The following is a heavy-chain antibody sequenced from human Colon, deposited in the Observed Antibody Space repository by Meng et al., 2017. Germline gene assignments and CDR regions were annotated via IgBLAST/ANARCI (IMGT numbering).Heavy chain of an antibody. D-gene: IGHD3-3*01. V-gene: IGHV4-39*07. Sequence: SETLSLTCSVSGDSISSKSYYWAWIRQAPGKGLDWIGSLYYSGITYYNPSLKSRVTITVDTSKNQFSLKLSSVTAADTAVYYCARVAGHRYYDFWSGYPNWFDPWGQGTLVTVSS. CDR2: LYYSGIT. J-gene: IGHJ5*02. CDR3: ARVAGHRYYDFWSGYPNWFDP. CDR1: GDSISSKSYY.